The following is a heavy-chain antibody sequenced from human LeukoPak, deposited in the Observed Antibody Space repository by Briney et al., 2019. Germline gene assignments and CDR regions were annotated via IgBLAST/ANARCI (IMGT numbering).Heavy chain of an antibody. CDR1: GDSISSGYY. J-gene: IGHJ4*02. Sequence: PSETLSLTCTVSGDSISSGYYWGWIRQPPGKGLEWIGSIYHSGSTYYNPSLKSRVTISVDTSKNQFSLKLSSVTAADTAVYYCARASSGSYIDYWGQGTLVTVSS. CDR2: IYHSGST. D-gene: IGHD1-26*01. V-gene: IGHV4-38-2*02. CDR3: ARASSGSYIDY.